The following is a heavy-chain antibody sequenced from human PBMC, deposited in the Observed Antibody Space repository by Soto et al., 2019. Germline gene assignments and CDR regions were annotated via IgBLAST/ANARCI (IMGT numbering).Heavy chain of an antibody. CDR1: GFSLSTSGVG. Sequence: QITLKESGPTLVKPTQTLTLTCTFSGFSLSTSGVGVGWIRQPPGKALEWLALIYWDDDKRYSPSLKSRLTITKDPSKNQVVLTMTNMDPVDTATYCCAHGITMVRGVIITPFHYWGQGTLVTVSS. CDR3: AHGITMVRGVIITPFHY. CDR2: IYWDDDK. J-gene: IGHJ4*02. V-gene: IGHV2-5*02. D-gene: IGHD3-10*01.